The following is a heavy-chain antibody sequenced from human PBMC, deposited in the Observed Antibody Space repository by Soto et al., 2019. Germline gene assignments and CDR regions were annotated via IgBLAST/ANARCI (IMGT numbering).Heavy chain of an antibody. V-gene: IGHV1-24*01. Sequence: ASVKVSCKVSGYTLTELSMHCVRQAPGKGLEWMGGFDPEDGETIYAQKFQGRVTMTEDTSTDTAYMELSSLRSEDTAVYYCATLRRFWNWFDPWGQGTLVTVSS. J-gene: IGHJ5*02. CDR3: ATLRRFWNWFDP. CDR1: GYTLTELS. CDR2: FDPEDGET. D-gene: IGHD3-3*01.